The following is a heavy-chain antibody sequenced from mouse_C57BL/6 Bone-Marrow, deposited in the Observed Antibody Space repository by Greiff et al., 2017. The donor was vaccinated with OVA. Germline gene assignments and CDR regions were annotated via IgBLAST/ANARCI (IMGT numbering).Heavy chain of an antibody. J-gene: IGHJ4*01. D-gene: IGHD2-5*01. Sequence: VKLMESGPGLVQPSQSLSITCTVSGFSLTSYGVHWVRQSPGKGLEWLGVIWSGGSTDYNAAFISRLSISKDNSKSQVFFKMNSLQADDTAIYYCARSDSNYVLYAMDYWGQGTSVTVSS. CDR3: ARSDSNYVLYAMDY. CDR1: GFSLTSYG. V-gene: IGHV2-2*01. CDR2: IWSGGST.